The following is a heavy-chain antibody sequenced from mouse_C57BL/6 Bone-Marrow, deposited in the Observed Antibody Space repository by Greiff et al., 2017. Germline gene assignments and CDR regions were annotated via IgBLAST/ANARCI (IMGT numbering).Heavy chain of an antibody. D-gene: IGHD1-1*01. CDR2: IYPRSGNT. CDR1: GYTFTSYG. J-gene: IGHJ3*01. CDR3: ARGGYYYGSSPWFAY. V-gene: IGHV1-81*01. Sequence: VQLQQSGAELARPGASVKLSCKASGYTFTSYGISWVKQRTGQGLEWIGEIYPRSGNTYYNEKFKGKATLTADKSSSTAFMELRSLTSEGSAVYFCARGGYYYGSSPWFAYWGQGTLVTVSA.